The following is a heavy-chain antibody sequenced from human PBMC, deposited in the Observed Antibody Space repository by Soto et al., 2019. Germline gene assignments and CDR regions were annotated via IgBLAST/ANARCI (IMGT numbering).Heavy chain of an antibody. J-gene: IGHJ5*02. CDR2: ISAYNGNT. CDR1: GYTFTSYG. D-gene: IGHD3-10*01. V-gene: IGHV1-18*01. Sequence: QVQLVQSGAEVKKPGASVKVSCKASGYTFTSYGISWVRQAPGQGLEWMGWISAYNGNTNYAQKLQGRVTMTTDTSTTTAYMELRSLRSDDKAVYYCARDRGYYGSGSYYPSYWFDPWGQGTLVTVSS. CDR3: ARDRGYYGSGSYYPSYWFDP.